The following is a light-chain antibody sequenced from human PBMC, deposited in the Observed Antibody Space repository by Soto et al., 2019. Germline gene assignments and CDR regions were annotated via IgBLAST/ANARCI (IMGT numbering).Light chain of an antibody. J-gene: IGKJ5*01. CDR1: QSLVHSDGIAY. CDR3: MQGTHWPIT. Sequence: VMMTQSPVSLPVTLGQPASISCRSNQSLVHSDGIAYFSCFQQRPGRSPRSXIYKVSNRDSGVPARFSGSGSGTDFALKISRVEAEDVGVYYCMQGTHWPITFGQGTRLEIK. CDR2: KVS. V-gene: IGKV2-30*02.